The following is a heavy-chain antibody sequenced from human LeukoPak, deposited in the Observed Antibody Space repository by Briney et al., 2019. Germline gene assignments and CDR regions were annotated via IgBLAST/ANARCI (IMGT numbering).Heavy chain of an antibody. CDR1: GGSISSSSYY. V-gene: IGHV4-39*01. J-gene: IGHJ3*02. CDR3: ARRRVGYAFDI. CDR2: IYYSGST. Sequence: SETLSLTXTVSGGSISSSSYYWGWIGQPPGKGLQWIGSIYYSGSTYYNPSLKSRVTISVDTSKNQFSLKPSSVTAADTAVYYCARRRVGYAFDIWGQGTMVTVSS. D-gene: IGHD3-10*01.